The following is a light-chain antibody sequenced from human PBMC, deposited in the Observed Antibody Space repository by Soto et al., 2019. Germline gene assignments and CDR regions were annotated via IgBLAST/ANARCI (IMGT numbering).Light chain of an antibody. CDR2: DAF. CDR1: QDINNY. CDR3: QQYDSLPPT. V-gene: IGKV1-33*01. J-gene: IGKJ4*01. Sequence: DIQMTQSPSSLSASVGDRVTITCQASQDINNYLNWYQQKPGKAPKLLIFDAFKLDTGVPSRFSGGGSGTDFTFTITSLQPADIATYFCQQYDSLPPTFGGGTRVEI.